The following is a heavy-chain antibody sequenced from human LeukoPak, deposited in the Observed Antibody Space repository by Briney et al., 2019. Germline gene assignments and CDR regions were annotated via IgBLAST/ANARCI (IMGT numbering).Heavy chain of an antibody. J-gene: IGHJ4*02. CDR2: INHRRST. CDR3: AREVTGTTRPFGY. CDR1: GGSFSGYY. D-gene: IGHD1-7*01. Sequence: SXTLSLTCAVYGGSFSGYYWSWIRQPPGKGVEWIGEINHRRSTNYNPSLKSRVTISVDTSKNQFSLKLSSVTAADTAVYYCAREVTGTTRPFGYWGQGTLVTVSS. V-gene: IGHV4-34*01.